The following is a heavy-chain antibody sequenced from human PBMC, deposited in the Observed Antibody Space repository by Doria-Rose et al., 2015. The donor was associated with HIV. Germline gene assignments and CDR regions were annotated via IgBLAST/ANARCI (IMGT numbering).Heavy chain of an antibody. CDR3: ARIKSSRWYHKYYFDF. D-gene: IGHD6-13*01. J-gene: IGHJ4*02. CDR2: IFSDDER. Sequence: SGPVLVKPTETLTLTCTVSGVSLSSPGMGVSWIRQPPWKAREWLANIFSDDERSYNTSLKSRLTISRCTSKCQVVLTMTDMDPVDTATYYCARIKSSRWYHKYYFDFWGQGTLVIVSA. CDR1: GVSLSSPGMG. V-gene: IGHV2-26*01.